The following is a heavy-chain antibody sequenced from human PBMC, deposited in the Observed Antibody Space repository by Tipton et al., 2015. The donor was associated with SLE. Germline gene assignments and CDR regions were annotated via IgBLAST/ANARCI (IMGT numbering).Heavy chain of an antibody. CDR1: GGSFSGYY. CDR3: ALRYLDGQSFEL. D-gene: IGHD3-9*01. Sequence: TLSLTCAVYGGSFSGYYWSWIRQPPGKGLEWIGEINHSGSTNYNPSLKSRVTISVDTSKNQFSLKLSSVTAADTAVYYCALRYLDGQSFELWGRGTLGTVSS. CDR2: INHSGST. J-gene: IGHJ2*01. V-gene: IGHV4-34*01.